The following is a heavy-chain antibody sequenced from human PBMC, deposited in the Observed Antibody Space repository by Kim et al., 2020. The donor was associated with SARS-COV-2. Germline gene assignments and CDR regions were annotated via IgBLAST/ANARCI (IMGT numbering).Heavy chain of an antibody. D-gene: IGHD2-2*02. Sequence: GGSLRLSCAASGFTFSSYGMHWVRQAPGKGLEWVAVISYDGSNKYYADSVKGRFTISRDNSKNTLYLQMNSLRAEDTAVYYCAKDRYCSSTSCYKVPYY. CDR3: AKDRYCSSTSCYKVPYY. CDR2: ISYDGSNK. J-gene: IGHJ6*01. V-gene: IGHV3-30*18. CDR1: GFTFSSYG.